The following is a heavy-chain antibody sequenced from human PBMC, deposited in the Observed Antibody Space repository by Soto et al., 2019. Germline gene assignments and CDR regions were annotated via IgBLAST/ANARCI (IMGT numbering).Heavy chain of an antibody. D-gene: IGHD2-2*01. CDR2: ISAYNGNT. CDR3: AKDPRRYCSSTSCSRAYYFDY. Sequence: QVPLVQSGAEVKKPGASVKVSCKASGYTFTSYGISWVRQAPGQGLEWMGWISAYNGNTNYAQKLQGRVTMTTDTSTSTAYMELRSLRSDDTAVYYCAKDPRRYCSSTSCSRAYYFDYWGQGTLVTVSS. J-gene: IGHJ4*02. CDR1: GYTFTSYG. V-gene: IGHV1-18*01.